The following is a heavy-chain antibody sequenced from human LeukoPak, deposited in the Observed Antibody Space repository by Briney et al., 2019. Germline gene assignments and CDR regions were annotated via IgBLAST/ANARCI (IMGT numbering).Heavy chain of an antibody. CDR2: ISGYTGAT. J-gene: IGHJ4*02. V-gene: IGHV1-18*04. D-gene: IGHD5-24*01. CDR1: GYAFTDYG. CDR3: ARGWRSLQSNQISPFDS. Sequence: ASVKVSCKASGYAFTDYGIGWVRQAPGHGLEWLGWISGYTGATNYAQNLQARVTMTTDTATSTAYMELRSLTSDDRAMYYCARGWRSLQSNQISPFDSWGLGTLVTVSS.